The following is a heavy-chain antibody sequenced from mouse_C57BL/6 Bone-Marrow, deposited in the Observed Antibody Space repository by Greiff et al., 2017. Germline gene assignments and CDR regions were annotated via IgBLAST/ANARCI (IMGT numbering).Heavy chain of an antibody. Sequence: QVQLQQSGAELVRPGASVKMSCKASGYTFTSYNMHWVKQTPSQGLEWIGAIYPGNGDTSYNQKFKGKATLTVDKSSSTAYMQLSSLTSEDSAVYFCARSSNLWAMDYWGQGTSVTVSS. D-gene: IGHD1-1*02. CDR3: ARSSNLWAMDY. J-gene: IGHJ4*01. CDR1: GYTFTSYN. V-gene: IGHV1-12*01. CDR2: IYPGNGDT.